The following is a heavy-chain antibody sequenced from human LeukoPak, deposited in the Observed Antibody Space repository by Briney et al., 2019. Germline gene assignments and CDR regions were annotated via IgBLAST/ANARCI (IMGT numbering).Heavy chain of an antibody. V-gene: IGHV3-20*04. CDR1: GFTFDDYG. J-gene: IGHJ4*02. CDR3: ARDLIIAAAGSGGAGDY. Sequence: PGGSLRLSCAASGFTFDDYGMSWVRQAPGKGLEWVSGINWNGGSTGYADSVKGRFTISRDKAKNSLYLPMNSLRAEDTALYYCARDLIIAAAGSGGAGDYWGQGTLVTVSS. D-gene: IGHD6-13*01. CDR2: INWNGGST.